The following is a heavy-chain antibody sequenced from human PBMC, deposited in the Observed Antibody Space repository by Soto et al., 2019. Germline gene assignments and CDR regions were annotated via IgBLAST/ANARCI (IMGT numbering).Heavy chain of an antibody. D-gene: IGHD2-15*01. J-gene: IGHJ1*01. CDR1: GFTFSNYA. Sequence: PGGSLRLSCAASGFTFSNYAMSWVRQAPGKGLEWVSTISGSGVITYYADSVKGRFTISRDNSKNTLYLQMNSLRAEDTAVYYCAKVVVVVVAASPYFQHWGQGTLVTVSS. CDR2: ISGSGVIT. CDR3: AKVVVVVVAASPYFQH. V-gene: IGHV3-23*01.